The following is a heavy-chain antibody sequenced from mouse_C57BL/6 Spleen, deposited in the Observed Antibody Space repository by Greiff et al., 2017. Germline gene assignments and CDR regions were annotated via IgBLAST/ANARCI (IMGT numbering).Heavy chain of an antibody. CDR3: ARRAAALDY. J-gene: IGHJ4*01. V-gene: IGHV1-69*01. Sequence: QVQLKQPGAELVMPGASVKLSCKASGYTFTSYCMHWVKQRPGQGLEWIGEIDPSDSYTNYNQKFQGKSTLTVDNSSSTAYMQLSSLTSADSAVSYCARRAAALDYWGQGTTVTVSS. CDR1: GYTFTSYC. CDR2: IDPSDSYT.